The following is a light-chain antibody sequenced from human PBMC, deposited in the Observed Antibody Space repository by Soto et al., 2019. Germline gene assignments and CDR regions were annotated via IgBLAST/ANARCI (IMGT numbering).Light chain of an antibody. CDR1: SSNIGAGYD. CDR3: QSYDSSLSGWVYV. J-gene: IGLJ1*01. Sequence: QSVLTQPPSVSGAPGQRVTISCTGSSSNIGAGYDVHWYQQLPGTAPKLLIYGNSNRPSGVPDRFSGSKSGTSASLAITGLQAEDEADYYCQSYDSSLSGWVYVFVTGTKVTVL. V-gene: IGLV1-40*01. CDR2: GNS.